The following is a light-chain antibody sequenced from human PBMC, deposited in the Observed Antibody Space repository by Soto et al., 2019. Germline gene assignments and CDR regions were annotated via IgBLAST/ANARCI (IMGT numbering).Light chain of an antibody. CDR1: SSDVGGYNF. CDR3: CSYAGSYTYV. CDR2: NVI. J-gene: IGLJ1*01. Sequence: QSVLTQPRSVSGSPGQSVTISCTGTSSDVGGYNFVSWYQHHPGKAPKLIIYNVIQRPLGVPDRFSASKSDNTASLTISGLQAEDEADYYCCSYAGSYTYVFGTGTKVTVL. V-gene: IGLV2-11*01.